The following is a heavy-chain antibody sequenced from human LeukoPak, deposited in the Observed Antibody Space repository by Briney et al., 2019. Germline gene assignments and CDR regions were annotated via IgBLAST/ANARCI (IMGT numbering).Heavy chain of an antibody. V-gene: IGHV4-4*07. J-gene: IGHJ6*03. CDR2: IYTSGST. CDR3: AREGIVVVPATKYYYYYMDV. CDR1: GGSISSYY. Sequence: SETLSLTCTVSGGSISSYYWSWIRQPAGKGLEWIGRIYTSGSTNYNPSLKSRVTISVDTSKNQFSLKLSSVTAADTAVYYCAREGIVVVPATKYYYYYMDVWGKGTTVTVSS. D-gene: IGHD2-2*01.